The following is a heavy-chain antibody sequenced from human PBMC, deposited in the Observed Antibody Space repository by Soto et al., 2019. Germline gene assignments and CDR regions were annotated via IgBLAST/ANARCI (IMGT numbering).Heavy chain of an antibody. J-gene: IGHJ6*03. CDR3: ARDLSWGSKGYYYMDV. CDR1: GFTISGNA. CDR2: ISSSSTNI. Sequence: EVQLVESGGGLVQPGGSLRLSCAASGFTISGNAMNWVRQAPGRGLECVSYISSSSTNIHYADTVSGRFTISRDNAKNSLYLQMNSLRDEDTAVYRCARDLSWGSKGYYYMDVWGKGPTVTVSS. D-gene: IGHD3-16*01. V-gene: IGHV3-48*02.